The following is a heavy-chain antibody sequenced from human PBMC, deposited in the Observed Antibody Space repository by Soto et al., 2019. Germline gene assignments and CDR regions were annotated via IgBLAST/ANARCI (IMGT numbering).Heavy chain of an antibody. CDR1: GLSFNSHR. D-gene: IGHD6-13*01. CDR3: ARRKAAAGNWFDP. Sequence: GGSLRLSCAASGLSFNSHRMSWVRQAPGKGLEWLASVEEDGSDKYYVESVKGRFTISRDNAKSTAYLQWSSLKASDTAMYYCARRKAAAGNWFDPWGQGTLVTVSS. J-gene: IGHJ5*02. CDR2: VEEDGSDK. V-gene: IGHV3-7*03.